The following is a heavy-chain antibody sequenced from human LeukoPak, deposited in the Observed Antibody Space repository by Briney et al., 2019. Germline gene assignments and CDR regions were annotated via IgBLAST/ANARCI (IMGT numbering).Heavy chain of an antibody. D-gene: IGHD3-22*01. V-gene: IGHV4-39*07. J-gene: IGHJ4*02. CDR3: AREMYDSGGYRVSYFDY. CDR1: GPSISSTIYY. Sequence: PSETLSLTCTASGPSISSTIYYWGWIRQPPGKGLEWIGSMHSSGSTYYNPSLKSRVTISIDTSKNQFSLKLSSVTAADTAVYYCAREMYDSGGYRVSYFDYWGQGTLVTVSS. CDR2: MHSSGST.